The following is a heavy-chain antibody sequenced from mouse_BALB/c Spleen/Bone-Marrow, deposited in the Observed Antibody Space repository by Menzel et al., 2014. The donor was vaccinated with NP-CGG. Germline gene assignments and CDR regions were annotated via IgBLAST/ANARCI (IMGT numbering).Heavy chain of an antibody. Sequence: AASGVDFSRYLMTWVRQAPGKGLEWIGEINPDSSTINYTPSLKDKFIISRDNAKNTLYLQMSKVRSEDTALYYCAKNYYYGYVAYWGQGTLVTVSA. CDR1: GVDFSRYL. CDR3: AKNYYYGYVAY. D-gene: IGHD1-2*01. CDR2: INPDSSTI. J-gene: IGHJ3*01. V-gene: IGHV4-1*02.